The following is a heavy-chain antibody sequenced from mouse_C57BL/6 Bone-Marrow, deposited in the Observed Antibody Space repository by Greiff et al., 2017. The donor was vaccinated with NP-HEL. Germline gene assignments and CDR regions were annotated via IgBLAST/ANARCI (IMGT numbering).Heavy chain of an antibody. D-gene: IGHD4-1*01. V-gene: IGHV14-4*01. J-gene: IGHJ2*01. CDR3: TTSYWEDY. Sequence: EVQLQQSGAELVRPGASVKLSCTASGFNIKDDYMHWVKQRPEQGLEWIGWIDPENGDTEYASKFQGKATITADTSSNTAYLQLSSLTSEDTAVYYCTTSYWEDYWGQGTTLTVSS. CDR1: GFNIKDDY. CDR2: IDPENGDT.